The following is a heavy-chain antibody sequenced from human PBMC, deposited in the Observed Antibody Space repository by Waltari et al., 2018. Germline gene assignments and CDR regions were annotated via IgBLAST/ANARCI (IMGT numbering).Heavy chain of an antibody. CDR3: ARDPTLGPQSVHGLDV. CDR1: GFPFNTYS. Sequence: EVQLVESGGGLVQAGGSLRLSCAVSGFPFNTYSMNWVRQAPGKGLMWVSSISGSSTTVYYADSVNGRFTISRDNGKNSLHLQMNSLRAEDTAVYYWARDPTLGPQSVHGLDVWGQGTTVTVS. D-gene: IGHD6-6*01. J-gene: IGHJ6*02. CDR2: ISGSSTTV. V-gene: IGHV3-48*04.